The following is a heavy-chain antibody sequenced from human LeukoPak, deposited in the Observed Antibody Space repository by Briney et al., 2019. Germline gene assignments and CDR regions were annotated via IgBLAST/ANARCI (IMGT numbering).Heavy chain of an antibody. CDR2: INHSGST. CDR3: ATLGEYFDSSGYYYN. Sequence: SETLSLTCAVYGGSFSGYYWSWFRQPPGKGLEWIGEINHSGSTYYNPSLKSRVTISVDTSKNQFSLKLSSVTAADTAVYYCATLGEYFDSSGYYYNWGQGTLVTVSS. D-gene: IGHD3-22*01. CDR1: GGSFSGYY. V-gene: IGHV4-34*01. J-gene: IGHJ4*02.